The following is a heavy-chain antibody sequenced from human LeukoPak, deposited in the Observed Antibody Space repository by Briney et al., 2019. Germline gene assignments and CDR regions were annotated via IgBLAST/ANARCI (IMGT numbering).Heavy chain of an antibody. V-gene: IGHV3-11*04. CDR1: GFTVNTNY. D-gene: IGHD2-15*01. CDR2: ISSSGSTI. J-gene: IGHJ5*02. CDR3: ARVGGSYKTSYCSGGSCYFGYWFDP. Sequence: KAGGSLRLSCAASGFTVNTNYMSCIRQAPGKGLEWVSYISSSGSTIYYADSVKGRFTISRDNAKNSLYLQMNSLRADDTAVYYCARVGGSYKTSYCSGGSCYFGYWFDPWGQGTLVTVSS.